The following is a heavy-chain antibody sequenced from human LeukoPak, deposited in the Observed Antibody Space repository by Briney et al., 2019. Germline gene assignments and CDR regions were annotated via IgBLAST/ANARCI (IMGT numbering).Heavy chain of an antibody. CDR3: AKDSAHYYDSSGYLTD. CDR2: IRYDGSNK. V-gene: IGHV3-30*02. Sequence: GGSLRLSCAASGFTFSSYGMHWVRQAPGKGLEWVAFIRYDGSNKYYADSVKGRFTISRDNSKNTLYLQMNSLRAEDTAVYYCAKDSAHYYDSSGYLTDWGQGTLVTVSS. CDR1: GFTFSSYG. J-gene: IGHJ4*02. D-gene: IGHD3-22*01.